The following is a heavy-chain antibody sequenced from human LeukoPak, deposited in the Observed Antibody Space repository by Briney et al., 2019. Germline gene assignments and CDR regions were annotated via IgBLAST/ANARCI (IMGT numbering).Heavy chain of an antibody. CDR2: ISHSGST. CDR1: GGSFSGYY. Sequence: SETLSLTCAVYGGSFSGYYRYWIRQPPGKGLEWIGEISHSGSTNYNPFLKSRVTISVDTSKNQFSLKLSSVTAADTAVYYCARVPEYYDSSFFDYWGQGTLVTVSS. CDR3: ARVPEYYDSSFFDY. J-gene: IGHJ4*02. V-gene: IGHV4-34*01. D-gene: IGHD3-22*01.